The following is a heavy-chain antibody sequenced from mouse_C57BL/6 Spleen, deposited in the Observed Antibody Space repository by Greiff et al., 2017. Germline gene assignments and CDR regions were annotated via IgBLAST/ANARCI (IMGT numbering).Heavy chain of an antibody. CDR3: ARGCGSSPYWYFDV. Sequence: EVKLMESGGGLVKPGGSLKLSCAASGFTFSDYGMHWVRQAPEKGLEWVAYISSGSSTIYYADTVKGRFTISRDNAKNTLFLQMTSLRSEATAMYYCARGCGSSPYWYFDVWGTGTTVTVSS. V-gene: IGHV5-17*01. J-gene: IGHJ1*03. CDR2: ISSGSSTI. D-gene: IGHD1-1*01. CDR1: GFTFSDYG.